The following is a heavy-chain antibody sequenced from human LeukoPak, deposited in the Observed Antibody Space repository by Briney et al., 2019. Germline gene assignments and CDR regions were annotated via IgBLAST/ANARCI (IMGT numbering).Heavy chain of an antibody. CDR1: GYSLTSYW. V-gene: IGHV5-51*01. J-gene: IGHJ4*02. D-gene: IGHD6-6*01. CDR2: IYPGDSDT. CDR3: ARRSSSLVVDLDY. Sequence: GESLKISCKGSGYSLTSYWIGWVRQMPGKGLEWMGIIYPGDSDTRYSPSFQGQVTISADKSISTAYLQWSSLKASDTAMYYCARRSSSLVVDLDYWGQGTLVTVSS.